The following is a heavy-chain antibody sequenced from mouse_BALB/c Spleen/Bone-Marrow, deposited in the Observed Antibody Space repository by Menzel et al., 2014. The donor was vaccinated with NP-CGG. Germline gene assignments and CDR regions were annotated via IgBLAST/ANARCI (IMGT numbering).Heavy chain of an antibody. CDR3: TRKVYYGNPLDY. V-gene: IGHV1-5*01. J-gene: IGHJ2*01. CDR1: GYSFTSYW. D-gene: IGHD2-1*01. Sequence: EVQLQQSGTVLARPGASVKMSCKASGYSFTSYWMHWVKQRPGQGLEWIGAIYPGNSDTSYNQKFKGKAKLTAVTSATTAYMELSSLTIEDSAVYFCTRKVYYGNPLDYWGQGTTLTVSS. CDR2: IYPGNSDT.